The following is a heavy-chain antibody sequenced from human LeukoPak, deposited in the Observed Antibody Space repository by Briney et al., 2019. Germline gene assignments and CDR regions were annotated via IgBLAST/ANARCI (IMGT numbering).Heavy chain of an antibody. CDR3: TTPLRGYEGLFDY. Sequence: GGSLRLSCAASGFTFSKAWMTWVRQAPGKGLEWVGRIKSKTDGGTTDSAAPVTGRFTISRDDSKSTLYLQMNSLKTEDTAVYYCTTPLRGYEGLFDYWGQGTLVTVSS. V-gene: IGHV3-15*01. J-gene: IGHJ4*02. CDR1: GFTFSKAW. CDR2: IKSKTDGGTT. D-gene: IGHD1-1*01.